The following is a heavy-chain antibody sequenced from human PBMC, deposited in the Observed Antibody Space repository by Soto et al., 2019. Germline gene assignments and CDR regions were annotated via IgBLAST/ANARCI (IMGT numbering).Heavy chain of an antibody. V-gene: IGHV1-18*01. CDR2: ISGFNGQT. CDR3: ARVDPRGVAVVRDY. CDR1: GNTVASHG. D-gene: IGHD6-19*01. Sequence: ASVKVSCKSSGNTVASHGFSWVRQAPGQGLEWMGWISGFNGQTNYALKFQGRVTLTTDTSTSTDYMELRSLRSDDTAVYFCARVDPRGVAVVRDYWGTGPLVIVSS. J-gene: IGHJ4*02.